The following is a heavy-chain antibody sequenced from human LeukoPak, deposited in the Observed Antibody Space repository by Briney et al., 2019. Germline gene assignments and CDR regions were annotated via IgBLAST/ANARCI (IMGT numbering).Heavy chain of an antibody. J-gene: IGHJ4*02. CDR2: IYYTGGT. CDR3: ARHGGTRVTLVEVFYFDY. D-gene: IGHD4-11*01. Sequence: SETLSLTCSVSGGSVTTSSYYWGWVRQPPGKGLEWIGSIYYTGGTYYSPSLKGRVSISVDTSKNQFSLNLSSVTAADTAIYYCARHGGTRVTLVEVFYFDYWGQGTLVTVSS. V-gene: IGHV4-39*01. CDR1: GGSVTTSSYY.